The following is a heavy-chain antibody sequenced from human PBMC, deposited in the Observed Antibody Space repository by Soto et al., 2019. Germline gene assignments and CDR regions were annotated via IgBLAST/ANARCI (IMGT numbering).Heavy chain of an antibody. CDR2: IIPILGIA. V-gene: IGHV1-69*02. CDR3: ARVHDYGDYGDAFDI. Sequence: VASVKVSCKASGGTFSSYTISWVRQAPGQGLEWMGRIIPILGIANYAQKFQGRVTITADKSTSTAYMELSSLRTEDTAVYYCARVHDYGDYGDAFDIWGQGTMVTVSS. J-gene: IGHJ3*02. CDR1: GGTFSSYT. D-gene: IGHD4-17*01.